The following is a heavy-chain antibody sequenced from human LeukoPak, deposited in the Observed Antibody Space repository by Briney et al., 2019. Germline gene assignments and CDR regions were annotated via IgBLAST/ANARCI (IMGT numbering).Heavy chain of an antibody. D-gene: IGHD3-9*01. J-gene: IGHJ3*02. CDR1: GGSFSGYY. V-gene: IGHV4-34*01. CDR3: ARKLRYFDWLFYAFDI. CDR2: INHSGST. Sequence: PSETLSLTCAVYGGSFSGYYWSWIRQPPGKGLEWIGEINHSGSTNYNPSLKSRVTISVDTSKNQFSLKLSSVTAADTAVYYCARKLRYFDWLFYAFDIWGQGTMVTVSS.